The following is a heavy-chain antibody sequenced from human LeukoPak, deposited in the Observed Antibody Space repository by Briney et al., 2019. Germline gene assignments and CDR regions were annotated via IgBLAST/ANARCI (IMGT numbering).Heavy chain of an antibody. CDR3: AREHYYGSGIYFYSYYYSMDV. Sequence: PGRSQRLSCAASGFTFSSYALHWVRHAPGKGLEWVAVAANDGSHTYYAESVKGRFTISRDNSKNTLYLQMNSLRPEDTAVYYCAREHYYGSGIYFYSYYYSMDVWGKGTTVTVSS. J-gene: IGHJ6*03. D-gene: IGHD3-10*01. V-gene: IGHV3-30*04. CDR2: AANDGSHT. CDR1: GFTFSSYA.